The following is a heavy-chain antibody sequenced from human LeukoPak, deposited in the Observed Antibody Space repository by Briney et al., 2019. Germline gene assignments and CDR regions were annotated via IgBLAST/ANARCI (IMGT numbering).Heavy chain of an antibody. Sequence: HPGGSLRLSCAASGFTFSSYGMHWVRQAPGKGLEWVAVISYDGSNKYYADSVKGRFTISRDNSKNTLYLQMNSLRAEDTAVYYCCCGKRYNDAFDIWGQGTMVTVSS. CDR1: GFTFSSYG. CDR3: CCGKRYNDAFDI. J-gene: IGHJ3*02. CDR2: ISYDGSNK. D-gene: IGHD1-14*01. V-gene: IGHV3-30*03.